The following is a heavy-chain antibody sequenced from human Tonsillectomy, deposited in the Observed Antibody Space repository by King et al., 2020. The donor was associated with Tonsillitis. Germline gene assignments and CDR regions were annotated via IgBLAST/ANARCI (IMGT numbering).Heavy chain of an antibody. D-gene: IGHD6-19*01. J-gene: IGHJ4*02. CDR2: ISGSGDST. CDR1: GFTFSSYA. Sequence: VQLVESGGGLVQPGGSLRLSCAASGFTFSSYAMSWVRQAPGKGLEWVSGISGSGDSTYYADSVKGRFTISRDNSKNTLYVQMNSLRAEDTAVYYCAKGAPGIAVAGSGSFDYWSQGTLVTVSS. V-gene: IGHV3-23*04. CDR3: AKGAPGIAVAGSGSFDY.